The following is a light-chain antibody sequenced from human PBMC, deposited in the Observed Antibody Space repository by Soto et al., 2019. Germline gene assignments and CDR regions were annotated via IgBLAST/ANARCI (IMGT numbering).Light chain of an antibody. CDR3: ASYTSSTTPHHV. CDR2: DVS. J-gene: IGLJ1*01. Sequence: QSALTQPASVSGSPGQSITISCTGTSSDVGAYNYVSWYQQHPDKAPKLMIYDVSSRPSGVSSRFSGSKSGNTASLTISGLQAEDEADYYCASYTSSTTPHHVFGAGTKVTVL. CDR1: SSDVGAYNY. V-gene: IGLV2-14*03.